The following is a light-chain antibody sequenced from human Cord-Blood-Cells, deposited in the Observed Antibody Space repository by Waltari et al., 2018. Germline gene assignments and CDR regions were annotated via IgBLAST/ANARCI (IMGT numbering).Light chain of an antibody. CDR1: SSDVGSYNL. CDR2: EGS. Sequence: QSALTQPASVSGSPGQSITISCTGTSSDVGSYNLVSWYQQPPGKAPKLMIYEGSKRHSGVSNSISGSKSGNTASLTISGLQAEDEADYYCCSYAGSSTFYVFGTGTKVTVL. CDR3: CSYAGSSTFYV. V-gene: IGLV2-23*03. J-gene: IGLJ1*01.